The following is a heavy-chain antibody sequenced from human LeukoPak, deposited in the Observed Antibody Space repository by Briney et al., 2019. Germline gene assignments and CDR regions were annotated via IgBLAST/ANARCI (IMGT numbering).Heavy chain of an antibody. Sequence: GGSLRLSCAASGFTFSSHNMHWVRQAPGKGLEWVAVILYDGSNKYYADSVKGLFTVSRDNSKNTLFLQMNSLRTEDTAVYYCARKEGEYSFGPHYFDYWGQGTLVTVSS. CDR2: ILYDGSNK. CDR1: GFTFSSHN. J-gene: IGHJ4*02. V-gene: IGHV3-30*04. D-gene: IGHD5-18*01. CDR3: ARKEGEYSFGPHYFDY.